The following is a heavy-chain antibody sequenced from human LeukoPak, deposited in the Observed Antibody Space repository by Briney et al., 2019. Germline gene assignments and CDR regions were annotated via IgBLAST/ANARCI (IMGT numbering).Heavy chain of an antibody. V-gene: IGHV4-61*09. CDR2: IFSRGNP. Sequence: TMSPPCSVVCDSIFNNNSYWSWIRQPAGKGLEWIGHIFSRGNPNYNPSLKSPVTITVNQSKNHVPLNLNSFTAAETAVYYCARDYRVGRWIRFRSPSRWFVPWGQGTLVTVSS. CDR1: CDSIFNNNSY. D-gene: IGHD5-24*01. J-gene: IGHJ5*02. CDR3: ARDYRVGRWIRFRSPSRWFVP.